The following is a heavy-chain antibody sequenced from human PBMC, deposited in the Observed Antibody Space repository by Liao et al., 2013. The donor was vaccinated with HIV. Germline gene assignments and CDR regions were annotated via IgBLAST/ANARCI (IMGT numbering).Heavy chain of an antibody. CDR1: GGSISSIRYY. D-gene: IGHD6-6*01. Sequence: QLQLQESGPGLVKPSETLSLTCTVSGGSISSIRYYWGWIRQPPGKGLEWIGEINHSGSTNYNPSLKSRVTISVDTSKNQFSLKLSSVTAADTAVYYCARGRIAARHHYWGQGTLVTVSS. J-gene: IGHJ4*02. V-gene: IGHV4-39*07. CDR3: ARGRIAARHHY. CDR2: INHSGST.